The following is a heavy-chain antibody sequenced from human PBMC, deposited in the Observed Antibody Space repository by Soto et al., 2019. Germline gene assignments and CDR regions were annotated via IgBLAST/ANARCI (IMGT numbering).Heavy chain of an antibody. CDR2: ISSGSGTI. V-gene: IGHV3-48*01. D-gene: IGHD2-2*01. Sequence: GGSLRLSCAASGFTFSSYSMNWVRQAPGKGLEWVSYISSGSGTIYYADSVKGRFTISRDNSKNTLYLQMNSLRAEDTAVYYCARGRYCSSTSCAKGRYYYYYYMDVWGKGTTVTVS. CDR3: ARGRYCSSTSCAKGRYYYYYYMDV. CDR1: GFTFSSYS. J-gene: IGHJ6*03.